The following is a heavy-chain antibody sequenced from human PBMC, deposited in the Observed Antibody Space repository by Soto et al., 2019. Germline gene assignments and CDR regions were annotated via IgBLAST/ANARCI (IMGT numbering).Heavy chain of an antibody. D-gene: IGHD5-18*01. V-gene: IGHV4-59*01. CDR1: GDSITNFY. Sequence: QVQVQESGPGLVKPSETLSLTCTVSGDSITNFYGSWIRQPPGKGLEWIGYTHHAGDPTYNPSLKRRVTITVDKSRNQLSLILRSVTTADTAVYYCARVEGCTNSYGLFHYWGQGALVTVSS. CDR2: THHAGDP. CDR3: ARVEGCTNSYGLFHY. J-gene: IGHJ4*02.